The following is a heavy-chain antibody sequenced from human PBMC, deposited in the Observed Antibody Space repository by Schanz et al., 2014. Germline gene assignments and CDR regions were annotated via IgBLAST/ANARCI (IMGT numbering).Heavy chain of an antibody. J-gene: IGHJ4*02. V-gene: IGHV3-21*01. CDR1: GSPLVTFP. CDR2: ITSTSRYI. Sequence: EVQLVESGGGLVKPGGPWGLSWQPLGSPLVTFPWTGSRRAQGKGLEWVSSITSTSRYIYYADSLKGRFTISRDNAKNSVYLQMNSLRAEDTAEYYCARGVRVRGIIIDYWGPGTLVTVSS. D-gene: IGHD3-10*01. CDR3: ARGVRVRGIIIDY.